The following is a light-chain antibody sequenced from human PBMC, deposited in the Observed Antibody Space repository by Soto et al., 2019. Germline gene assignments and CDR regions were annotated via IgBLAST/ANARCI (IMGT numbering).Light chain of an antibody. Sequence: DIQMSKSPSTLSASVRDRVTITCRASQSISSWLAWYQQKPGKAPKLLIYDASSLESGVPSRFSGSGSGTEFTLTISSLQPDDFATYYCQQYNSYSTFGQGTKVDIK. CDR2: DAS. V-gene: IGKV1-5*01. CDR1: QSISSW. J-gene: IGKJ1*01. CDR3: QQYNSYST.